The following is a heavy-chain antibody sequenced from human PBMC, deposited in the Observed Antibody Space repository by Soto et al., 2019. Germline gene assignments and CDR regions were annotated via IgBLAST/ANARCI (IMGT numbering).Heavy chain of an antibody. V-gene: IGHV3-30-3*01. CDR1: GFTFSSYA. CDR2: ISYDGSNK. Sequence: QVQLVESGGGVVQPGRSLRLSCAASGFTFSSYAMHWVRQAPGKGLEWVAVISYDGSNKYYADSVKGQFTISRDNSKNTLYLQMNSRRAEDTAVYYCARYTYAVRGVMGMDVW. D-gene: IGHD3-10*01. CDR3: ARYTYAVRGVMGMDV. J-gene: IGHJ6*01.